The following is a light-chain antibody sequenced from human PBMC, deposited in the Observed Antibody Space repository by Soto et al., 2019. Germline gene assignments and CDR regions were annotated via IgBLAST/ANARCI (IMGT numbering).Light chain of an antibody. V-gene: IGKV3-20*01. CDR3: QQYVTSVLT. CDR1: QTVNNNY. CDR2: GAS. J-gene: IGKJ4*01. Sequence: EIVLTQSPGTLSLSPGERATLSCRASQTVNNNYLAWYQQKPGQAPRLLIYGASSRATGIPDRFSGSGSGTDFTLTISRLEPEDFAVYYCQQYVTSVLTFGGGTKVEIK.